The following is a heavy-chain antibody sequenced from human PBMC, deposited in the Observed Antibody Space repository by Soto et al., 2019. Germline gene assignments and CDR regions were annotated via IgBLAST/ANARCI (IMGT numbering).Heavy chain of an antibody. Sequence: GGSLRLSCAASGFTFSSYAMHWVRQAPGKGLEWVAVISYDGSNKYYADSVKGRFTISRDNSKNTLYLQMNSLRAEDTAVYYCARAQRPGTSIRYFDWLLSYWGQGPLVTVSS. V-gene: IGHV3-30*04. CDR2: ISYDGSNK. J-gene: IGHJ4*02. CDR1: GFTFSSYA. D-gene: IGHD3-9*01. CDR3: ARAQRPGTSIRYFDWLLSY.